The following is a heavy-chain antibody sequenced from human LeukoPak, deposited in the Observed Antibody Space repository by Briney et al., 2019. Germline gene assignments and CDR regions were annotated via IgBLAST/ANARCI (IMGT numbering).Heavy chain of an antibody. CDR3: ARGGYCGGATCYDY. CDR2: ISSSSSTI. V-gene: IGHV3-48*02. Sequence: SGGSLRLSCAASGFTFSGYSMNWVRQAPGKGLEWVSYISSSSSTISYADSVKGRFTVSRDNAKNPLYLQMNSQRDEDTAVYFCARGGYCGGATCYDYWGQGTLVTVSS. J-gene: IGHJ4*02. D-gene: IGHD2-21*01. CDR1: GFTFSGYS.